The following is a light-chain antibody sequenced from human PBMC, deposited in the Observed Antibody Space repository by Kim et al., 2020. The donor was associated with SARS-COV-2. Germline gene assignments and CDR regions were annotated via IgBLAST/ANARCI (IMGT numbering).Light chain of an antibody. Sequence: PGERATLSCRASQSVSTSYLAWYQQKPGQAPRLLIYGASSRATGIPDRFSGSGSGTDFTLTISRLEPEDFAVYYCQQLGTFGQGTKLEI. CDR1: QSVSTSY. V-gene: IGKV3-20*01. CDR3: QQLGT. J-gene: IGKJ2*01. CDR2: GAS.